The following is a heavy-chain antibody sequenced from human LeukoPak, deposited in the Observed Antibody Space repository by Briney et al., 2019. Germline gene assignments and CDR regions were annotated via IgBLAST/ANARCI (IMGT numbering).Heavy chain of an antibody. V-gene: IGHV3-66*01. CDR3: ARSAYGSGSYTSLGMYYFDY. D-gene: IGHD3-10*01. CDR1: GFIVCSNY. CDR2: IYSGGST. Sequence: PGGSLRLSCAASGFIVCSNYMSWVRQAPGKGLEWVSVIYSGGSTYYADSVKGRFTISRDNSKNTLYLQMNSLRAEDTAVYYCARSAYGSGSYTSLGMYYFDYWGQGTLVTVSS. J-gene: IGHJ4*02.